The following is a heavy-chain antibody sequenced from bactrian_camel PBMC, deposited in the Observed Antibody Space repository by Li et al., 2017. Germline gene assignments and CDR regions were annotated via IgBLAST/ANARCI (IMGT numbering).Heavy chain of an antibody. CDR1: GYSVSKYY. CDR2: IATGSGNT. CDR3: AARSGAYCYLGRPYDFNY. D-gene: IGHD3*01. Sequence: HVQLVESGGGSVQAGGSLTLSCAASGYSVSKYYMAWFRQAPGKEREGVARIATGSGNTYYADSVKGRFTISQDNAKKTLYLQMNSMKSEDTAMYYCAARSGAYCYLGRPYDFNYWGQGTQVTVS. J-gene: IGHJ4*01. V-gene: IGHV3S1*01.